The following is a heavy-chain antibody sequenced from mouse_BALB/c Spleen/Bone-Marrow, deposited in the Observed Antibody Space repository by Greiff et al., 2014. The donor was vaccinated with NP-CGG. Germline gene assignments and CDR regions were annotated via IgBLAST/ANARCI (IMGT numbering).Heavy chain of an antibody. CDR2: ITPSTGYI. CDR3: ARPRFAY. CDR1: GYTFTSYW. J-gene: IGHJ3*01. V-gene: IGHV1-7*01. Sequence: VQLQQSGAELAKPGASVSMSCKASGYTFTSYWMHWIKQRPGQGLEWIGYITPSTGYIEYNQKFKDKPTLTADKSSSTAYMQLSSLTSEDSAVYYCARPRFAYWGQGTLVTVSA.